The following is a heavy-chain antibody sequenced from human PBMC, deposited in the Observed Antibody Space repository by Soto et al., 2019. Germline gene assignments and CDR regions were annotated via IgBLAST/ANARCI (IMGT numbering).Heavy chain of an antibody. Sequence: LRLSCAASGFALGSSAMHWVRQAPGRGLEWVAVISYDGTNKYYADSVKGRFTISRQNSMNALYLEMKSLRANDTAVYYCARDSALDDFFDHWGQGTLVTVSS. J-gene: IGHJ4*02. CDR2: ISYDGTNK. CDR3: ARDSALDDFFDH. V-gene: IGHV3-30-3*01. CDR1: GFALGSSA. D-gene: IGHD2-2*03.